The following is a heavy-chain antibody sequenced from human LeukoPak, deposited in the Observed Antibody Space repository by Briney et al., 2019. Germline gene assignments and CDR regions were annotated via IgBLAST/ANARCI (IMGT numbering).Heavy chain of an antibody. J-gene: IGHJ4*02. V-gene: IGHV1-18*01. D-gene: IGHD5-12*01. CDR2: ISAYNGNT. CDR1: GYTFTSYG. CDR3: ARESTGGYGFDY. Sequence: ASVKVSCKASGYTFTSYGISWVRQAPGQGLEWMGWISAYNGNTNYAQKLQGRVTMTTDTSTSTAYLELRSLKYDDTAVYYCARESTGGYGFDYWGQGTLVTVAS.